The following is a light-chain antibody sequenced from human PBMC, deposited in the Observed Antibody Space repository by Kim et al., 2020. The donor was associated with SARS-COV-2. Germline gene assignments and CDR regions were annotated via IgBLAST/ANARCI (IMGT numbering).Light chain of an antibody. J-gene: IGKJ2*01. CDR1: QRIDAW. Sequence: SASVGATFPITGRSCQRIDAWLAWYQQKPGKGPSLLIYRASTLHSGVPSRFSGSGSGTQFTLTISSLQPDDFATYYCLQSNSYPYTFGQGTKLEI. V-gene: IGKV1-5*03. CDR3: LQSNSYPYT. CDR2: RAS.